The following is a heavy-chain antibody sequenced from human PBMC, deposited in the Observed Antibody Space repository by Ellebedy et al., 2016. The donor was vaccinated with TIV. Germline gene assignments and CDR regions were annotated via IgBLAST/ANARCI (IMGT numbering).Heavy chain of an antibody. CDR2: INGDGSHT. Sequence: GGSLRLSCAASGYTFTSYWMHWVRQAPGNGLVWVSHINGDGSHTIYADSVKGRFTISRDNAKNKLYLQMNSLRADDTAVYVCARDLYYGIDFWGQGTTVTVSS. J-gene: IGHJ6*02. V-gene: IGHV3-74*01. CDR3: ARDLYYGIDF. D-gene: IGHD2-8*01. CDR1: GYTFTSYW.